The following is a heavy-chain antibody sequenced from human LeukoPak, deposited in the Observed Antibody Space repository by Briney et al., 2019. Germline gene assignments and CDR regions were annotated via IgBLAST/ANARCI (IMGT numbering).Heavy chain of an antibody. CDR1: GFTFSTYN. D-gene: IGHD5-18*01. V-gene: IGHV3-33*06. CDR3: AKDSGYSYGHGLDY. Sequence: GGSLRLSCAASGFTFSTYNMHWVRQAPGKGLEWVALMLSDGSNKYHADSVKGRFTISRDNSKNALFLQMNSLRDEDTAVYYCAKDSGYSYGHGLDYWGQGSLVTASS. J-gene: IGHJ4*02. CDR2: MLSDGSNK.